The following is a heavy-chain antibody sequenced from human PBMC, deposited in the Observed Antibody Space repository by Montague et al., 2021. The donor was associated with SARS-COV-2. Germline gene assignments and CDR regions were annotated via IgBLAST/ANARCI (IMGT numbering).Heavy chain of an antibody. Sequence: SLRLSCAASGFTFNSYIMNWVRQAPGEGLEWVASISGSGADIYYAPSLKGRFTISRDNARNSLLLQMSSLRADDTALYYCARWRWQQSEFDYWGQGTLVTVSS. CDR2: ISGSGADI. V-gene: IGHV3-21*06. J-gene: IGHJ4*02. CDR3: ARWRWQQSEFDY. CDR1: GFTFNSYI. D-gene: IGHD5-24*01.